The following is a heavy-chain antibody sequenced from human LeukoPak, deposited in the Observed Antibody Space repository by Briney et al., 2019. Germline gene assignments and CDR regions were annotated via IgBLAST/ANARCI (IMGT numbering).Heavy chain of an antibody. CDR2: IWCDGSNK. Sequence: GGSLRLSCAASGFTFSSYGMHWVRQAPGKGLEWVAVIWCDGSNKYYADSVKGRFTISRDNSKNTLYLQMGSLRAEDMAVYYCARVSVGPDFDYWGQGTLVTVSS. CDR1: GFTFSSYG. CDR3: ARVSVGPDFDY. J-gene: IGHJ4*02. V-gene: IGHV3-33*01. D-gene: IGHD3/OR15-3a*01.